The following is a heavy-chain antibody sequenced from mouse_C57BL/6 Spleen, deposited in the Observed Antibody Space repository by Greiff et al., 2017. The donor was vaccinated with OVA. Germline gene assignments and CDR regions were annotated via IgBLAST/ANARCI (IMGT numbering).Heavy chain of an antibody. Sequence: EVQLQESGPELVKPGASVKISCKASGYSFTDYNMNWVKQSNGKSLEWIGVINPNYGTTSYNQKFKGKATLTVDQSSSTAYMQLNSLTSEDSAVYYCARWDYGSSYRYFDVWGTGTTVTVSS. J-gene: IGHJ1*03. CDR3: ARWDYGSSYRYFDV. V-gene: IGHV1-39*01. CDR2: INPNYGTT. CDR1: GYSFTDYN. D-gene: IGHD1-1*01.